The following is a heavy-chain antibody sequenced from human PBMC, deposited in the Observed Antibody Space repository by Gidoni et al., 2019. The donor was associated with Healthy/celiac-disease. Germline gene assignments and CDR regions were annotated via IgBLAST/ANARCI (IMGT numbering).Heavy chain of an antibody. CDR1: GRSISSGGYY. CDR3: ARDRGFLEWSYTDY. D-gene: IGHD3-3*01. Sequence: QVQLQEPGPGLVNPSQTLSLTCTVSGRSISSGGYYWSWNRQHPGKRLEWIRYLYYSESTYYNPSLKSRVTISVDTSKNQFSLKLSSVTAADTAVYYCARDRGFLEWSYTDYWGQGTLVTVSS. J-gene: IGHJ4*02. V-gene: IGHV4-31*03. CDR2: LYYSEST.